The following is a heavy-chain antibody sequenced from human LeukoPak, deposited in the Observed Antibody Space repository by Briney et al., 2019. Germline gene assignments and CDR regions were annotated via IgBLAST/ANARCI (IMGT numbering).Heavy chain of an antibody. Sequence: GGSLRLSCAASGFTFSSYAMSWARQAPGKGLEWVSAISGSGGSTYYADSVKGRFTISRDNSKNTLYLQMNSLRAEDTAVYYCAKEMTEYGDYFQLFDWGQGTLVTVSS. D-gene: IGHD4-17*01. CDR3: AKEMTEYGDYFQLFD. V-gene: IGHV3-23*01. CDR1: GFTFSSYA. J-gene: IGHJ4*02. CDR2: ISGSGGST.